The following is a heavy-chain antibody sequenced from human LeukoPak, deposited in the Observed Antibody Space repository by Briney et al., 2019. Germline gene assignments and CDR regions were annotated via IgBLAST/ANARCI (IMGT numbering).Heavy chain of an antibody. CDR1: GFTFSSYA. CDR3: ARNQQLGGHSYYYYGMDV. J-gene: IGHJ6*02. Sequence: GGSLRLSCAASGFTFSSYAMTWARQAPGKGLEWVSGISGGGVTTYYADSVKGRFTISRDNSKNTLYLQMNSLRADDTAIYYCARNQQLGGHSYYYYGMDVWGQGTTVTVSS. D-gene: IGHD3-16*01. CDR2: ISGGGVTT. V-gene: IGHV3-23*01.